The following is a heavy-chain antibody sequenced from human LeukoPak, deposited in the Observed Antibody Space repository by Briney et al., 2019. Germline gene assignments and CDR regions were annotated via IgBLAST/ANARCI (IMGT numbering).Heavy chain of an antibody. J-gene: IGHJ4*02. D-gene: IGHD3-3*01. CDR3: ARCSVTAYYDFWSGYPHFDY. Sequence: GASVKVSCKASGYTFTSYGISWVRQAPGQGLEWMGWISAYNGNTNYAQKLQGRVTMTTDTSTSTAYMELRSLRSDDTAVYYCARCSVTAYYDFWSGYPHFDYWGQGTLVTVSS. CDR2: ISAYNGNT. CDR1: GYTFTSYG. V-gene: IGHV1-18*01.